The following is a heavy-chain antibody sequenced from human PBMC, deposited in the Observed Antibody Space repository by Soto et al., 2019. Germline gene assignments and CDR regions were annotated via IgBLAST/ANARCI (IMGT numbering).Heavy chain of an antibody. CDR2: INPNSGGT. Sequence: ASVKVSCKASGYTFTGYYMHWVRQAPGQGLEWMGWINPNSGGTNYAQKFQGWVTMTRDTSISTAYMELSRLRSDDTAVYYCARGLRSGSYRPLDYYYYGMDVWGQGTTVTVS. J-gene: IGHJ6*02. CDR3: ARGLRSGSYRPLDYYYYGMDV. D-gene: IGHD3-10*01. V-gene: IGHV1-2*04. CDR1: GYTFTGYY.